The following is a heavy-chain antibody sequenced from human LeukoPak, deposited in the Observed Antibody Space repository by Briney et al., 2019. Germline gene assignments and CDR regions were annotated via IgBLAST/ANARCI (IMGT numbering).Heavy chain of an antibody. CDR1: GFTFSFYW. Sequence: GGSLRLSCAASGFTFSFYWMHWVRQAPGKGPVWVSRIKSDGSSTSYADSVKGRFTISRDNSKNSLYLQMNSLRSDDTALYYCARESESSGWYDYWGQGTLVTVSS. D-gene: IGHD6-19*01. V-gene: IGHV3-74*01. CDR3: ARESESSGWYDY. J-gene: IGHJ4*02. CDR2: IKSDGSST.